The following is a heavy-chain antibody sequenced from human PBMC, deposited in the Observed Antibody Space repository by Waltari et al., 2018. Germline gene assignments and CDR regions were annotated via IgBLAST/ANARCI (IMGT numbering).Heavy chain of an antibody. CDR3: ARDLSAYCGGDCPRQDAFDI. J-gene: IGHJ3*02. Sequence: QVQLVQSGAEVKKPGSSVKVSCKASGGTFSSYTISWVRQAPGQGLGWMGRIIPILGIANYAQKFQGRVTITADKSTSTAYMELSSLRSEDTAVYYCARDLSAYCGGDCPRQDAFDIWGQGTMVTVSS. D-gene: IGHD2-21*02. V-gene: IGHV1-69*08. CDR1: GGTFSSYT. CDR2: IIPILGIA.